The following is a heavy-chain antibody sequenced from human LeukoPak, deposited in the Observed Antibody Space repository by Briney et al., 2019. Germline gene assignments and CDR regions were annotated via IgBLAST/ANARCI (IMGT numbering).Heavy chain of an antibody. J-gene: IGHJ4*02. CDR1: GYTFTSYY. D-gene: IGHD1-26*01. CDR2: IYPGDSDT. V-gene: IGHV5-51*01. Sequence: GASVKVSCKASGYTFTSYYMHWVRQAPGQGLEWMGIIYPGDSDTRYSPSFQGQVTISADKSISTAYLQWSSLKASDTAMYYCARGGELHLDYWGQGTLVTVSS. CDR3: ARGGELHLDY.